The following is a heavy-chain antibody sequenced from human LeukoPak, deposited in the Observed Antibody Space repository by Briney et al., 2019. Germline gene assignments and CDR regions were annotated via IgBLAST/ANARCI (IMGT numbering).Heavy chain of an antibody. Sequence: GGSLRLSCAASGFTFSSYEMNWVRQAPGKGLEWVSYISSSGSTIYYADSVKGRFTISRDNAKNSLYLQMNSLRAEDTAVYYCARDLLRLGELSSGEDYWAQGTLVPVSS. CDR2: ISSSGSTI. V-gene: IGHV3-48*03. D-gene: IGHD3-16*02. CDR1: GFTFSSYE. CDR3: ARDLLRLGELSSGEDY. J-gene: IGHJ4*02.